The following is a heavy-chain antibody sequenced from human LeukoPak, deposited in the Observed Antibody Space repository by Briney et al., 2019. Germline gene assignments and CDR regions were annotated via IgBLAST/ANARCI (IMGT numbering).Heavy chain of an antibody. V-gene: IGHV4-59*08. CDR3: ASQGY. CDR2: IYDSEST. J-gene: IGHJ4*02. CDR1: GASISSHS. Sequence: PSGTLSLTCTVSGASISSHSWSWIRQPPGKGLEWIGYIYDSESTDYNPSLRSRVTISVDISKNQLSLKLSSVTAADTAVYYCASQGYWGQGTLVTVSS.